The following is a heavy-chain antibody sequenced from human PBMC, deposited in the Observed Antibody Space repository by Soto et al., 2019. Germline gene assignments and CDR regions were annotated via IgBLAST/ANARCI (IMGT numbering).Heavy chain of an antibody. CDR2: IYYSGST. D-gene: IGHD1-26*01. V-gene: IGHV4-59*01. Sequence: QVQLQESGPGLVKPSETLSLTCTVSGGSISSYYWSWIRQPPGKGLEWIGYIYYSGSTNYNPSLKSRVTISVDTSKNQFSLKLSSVTAADTAVYYCARATGLGWSYYKYYFDYWGQGTLVTVSS. CDR3: ARATGLGWSYYKYYFDY. J-gene: IGHJ4*02. CDR1: GGSISSYY.